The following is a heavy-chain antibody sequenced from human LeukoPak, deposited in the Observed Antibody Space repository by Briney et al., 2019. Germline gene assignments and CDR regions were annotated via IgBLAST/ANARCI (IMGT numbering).Heavy chain of an antibody. CDR3: ARGLPSGAFDI. CDR2: INHSGST. Sequence: SETLSLTCAVYVGSYSGYYWSWIRQPPGKGLEWIGEINHSGSTNYNPSLKSRVTISVDTSKNQFSLKLSSVTAADTAVYYCARGLPSGAFDIWGQATMVTVSS. V-gene: IGHV4-34*01. CDR1: VGSYSGYY. J-gene: IGHJ3*02. D-gene: IGHD3-10*01.